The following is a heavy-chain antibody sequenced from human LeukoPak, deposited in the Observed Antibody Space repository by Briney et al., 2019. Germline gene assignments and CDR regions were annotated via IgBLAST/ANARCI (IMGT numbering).Heavy chain of an antibody. V-gene: IGHV1-24*01. CDR3: ATTIAAAGKLPLDY. Sequence: ASVKVSCKVSGYTLTELSMHWVRQAPGKGLEWMGGFDPEDGETIYAQKFQGRVTMTEDTSTDTAYMELSSLRSEDTAVYYCATTIAAAGKLPLDYWGQGTLVTVSS. CDR1: GYTLTELS. CDR2: FDPEDGET. J-gene: IGHJ4*02. D-gene: IGHD6-13*01.